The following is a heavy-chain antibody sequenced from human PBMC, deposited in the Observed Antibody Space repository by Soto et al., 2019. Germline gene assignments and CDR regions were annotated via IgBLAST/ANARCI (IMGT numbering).Heavy chain of an antibody. V-gene: IGHV3-13*01. CDR1: GFTLSSYD. J-gene: IGHJ5*01. CDR2: VDDAGDT. CDR3: ATWEFRSSAGHGWFDS. Sequence: AESLRLSCAASGFTLSSYDMHSVRQATGKGLECISVVDDAGDTKYSDSVKGRVTISRENARNSLYLQMHTLTVGDTAVYDCATWEFRSSAGHGWFDSWGQGSPVNVS. D-gene: IGHD6-6*01.